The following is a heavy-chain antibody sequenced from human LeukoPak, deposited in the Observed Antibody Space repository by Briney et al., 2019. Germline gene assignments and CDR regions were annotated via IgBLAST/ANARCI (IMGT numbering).Heavy chain of an antibody. D-gene: IGHD1-26*01. CDR3: ARHGGGGESYPRVFDY. J-gene: IGHJ4*02. Sequence: SETLSLTCTVSGGSISPYYWSWIRQPPGKGLEWIGYIYYSGSTSYNPSLKSRVTISVDTSKNQFSLKLSSVTAADTAVYYCARHGGGGESYPRVFDYWGRGTLVTVSS. CDR1: GGSISPYY. V-gene: IGHV4-59*08. CDR2: IYYSGST.